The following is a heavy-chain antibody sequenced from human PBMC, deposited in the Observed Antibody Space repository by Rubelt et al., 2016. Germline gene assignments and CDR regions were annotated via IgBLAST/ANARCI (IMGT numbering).Heavy chain of an antibody. Sequence: QVQLVQSGSELKKPGASVKVSCKASGYAFTRYPMNWVRQAPGQGLEWLGWINTETGKPTYAQGFTGRFVFSLDTSVNTAYLQISSLNADDTAGYYCARWGSTTLSPGGFYFDFWGQGTLVTVSS. J-gene: IGHJ4*02. CDR2: INTETGKP. D-gene: IGHD6-13*01. CDR1: GYAFTRYP. CDR3: ARWGSTTLSPGGFYFDF. V-gene: IGHV7-4-1*02.